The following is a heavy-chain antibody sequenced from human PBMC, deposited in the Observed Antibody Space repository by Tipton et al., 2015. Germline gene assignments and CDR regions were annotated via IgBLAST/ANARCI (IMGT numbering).Heavy chain of an antibody. J-gene: IGHJ4*02. D-gene: IGHD4-17*01. V-gene: IGHV4-34*01. CDR2: INHSGRP. CDR1: GGSFSGYY. CDR3: ASLLLYGDYVHGLGY. Sequence: GLVKPSETLSLTCAVYGGSFSGYYWNWIRQPPGKGLEWIGEINHSGRPNYTPSLKSRVAMSVDTSNNHFSLRLTSLTASDTAVYYCASLLLYGDYVHGLGYWGRGTLVTVSS.